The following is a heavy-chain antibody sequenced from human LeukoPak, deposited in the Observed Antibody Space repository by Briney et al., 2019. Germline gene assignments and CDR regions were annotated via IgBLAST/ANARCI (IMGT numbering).Heavy chain of an antibody. CDR1: GYRFTGYY. CDR2: INPHSGGT. D-gene: IGHD3-9*01. CDR3: AREYYDILTGSLDY. J-gene: IGHJ4*02. V-gene: IGHV1-2*02. Sequence: ASVKVSCKASGYRFTGYYFHWVRQAPGQGLEWMGWINPHSGGTKFAQKFQGRVTMTRDTSISPAYMEVSRLRSDDAAVYYCAREYYDILTGSLDYWGQGTLVTVSS.